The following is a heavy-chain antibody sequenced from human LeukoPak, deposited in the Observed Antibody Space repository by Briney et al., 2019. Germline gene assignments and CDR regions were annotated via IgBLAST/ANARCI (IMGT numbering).Heavy chain of an antibody. V-gene: IGHV4-4*07. CDR3: ARDRLGATGHWRIDV. D-gene: IGHD1-26*01. CDR2: IYNSGTT. J-gene: IGHJ2*01. CDR1: SGSFSSYY. Sequence: KASETLSLTCTVSSGSFSSYYWTWIRQPAGKGLEWIGRIYNSGTTNYSPSLESRVTMSLDTSKNRFSLSLSSVTAADTAVYYCARDRLGATGHWRIDVWGRGTLVTVSS.